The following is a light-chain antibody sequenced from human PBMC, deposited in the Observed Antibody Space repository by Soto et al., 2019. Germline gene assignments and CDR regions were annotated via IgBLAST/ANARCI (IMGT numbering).Light chain of an antibody. CDR2: VAS. CDR1: QSVSSN. CDR3: QQYNVWPLT. Sequence: EIVMTRSPATLSVSPGERATLSCRASQSVSSNLAWYQQKPGQTPTLLIYVASTRATGIPDRFSGSESGTEFTLTICSLQSEDFAVYYCQQYNVWPLTFGGGNKVEFK. V-gene: IGKV3-15*01. J-gene: IGKJ4*01.